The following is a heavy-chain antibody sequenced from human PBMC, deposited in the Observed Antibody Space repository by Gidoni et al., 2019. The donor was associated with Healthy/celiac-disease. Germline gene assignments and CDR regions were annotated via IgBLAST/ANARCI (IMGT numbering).Heavy chain of an antibody. J-gene: IGHJ3*02. CDR2: ISGSGGST. CDR1: GFTFSSYA. Sequence: EVQLLESGGGLVQPGGSLRLSCAASGFTFSSYAMCWVRQAPGKGLEWVSAISGSGGSTYYADAVKGRFTISRDNSKNTLYLQMNSRRAEDTAVYYCAKDTYYDILTGYYPGGAFDIWGQGTMVTVS. V-gene: IGHV3-23*01. CDR3: AKDTYYDILTGYYPGGAFDI. D-gene: IGHD3-9*01.